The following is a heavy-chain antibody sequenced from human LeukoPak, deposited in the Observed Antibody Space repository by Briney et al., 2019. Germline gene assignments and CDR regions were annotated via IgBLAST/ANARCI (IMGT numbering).Heavy chain of an antibody. CDR3: ARDFLDYFDY. D-gene: IGHD2/OR15-2a*01. CDR2: ISYDGSNK. CDR1: GFTFSSYA. J-gene: IGHJ4*02. Sequence: GGSLRLSCAASGFTFSSYAMHWVRQAPGKGLEWVAVISYDGSNKYYADSVKGRFTISRDNSKNTLYLQMNSLRAEDTAVYYCARDFLDYFDYWVQGTLVTVSS. V-gene: IGHV3-30*01.